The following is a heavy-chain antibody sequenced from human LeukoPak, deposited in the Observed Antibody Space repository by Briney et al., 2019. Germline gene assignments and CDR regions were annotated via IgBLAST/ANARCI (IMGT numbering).Heavy chain of an antibody. CDR3: VKDPPDYGDYYGFAP. D-gene: IGHD4-17*01. J-gene: IGHJ5*02. V-gene: IGHV3-64D*06. Sequence: PGGSLRLSCSASGFTFSSYAMHWVRQAPGKGLEYVSAISSNGGSTYYADSVKGRFTISRDNSKNTLYLQMSSLRAEDTAVYYFVKDPPDYGDYYGFAPGGQGTLVTVPS. CDR1: GFTFSSYA. CDR2: ISSNGGST.